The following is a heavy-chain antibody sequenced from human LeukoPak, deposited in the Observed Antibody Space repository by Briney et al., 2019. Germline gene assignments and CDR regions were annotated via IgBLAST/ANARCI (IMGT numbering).Heavy chain of an antibody. Sequence: PGGSLRLSCAASGFTFSGSAMHWVRQASGKGLESVGRIRSKANSYPTAYAASVKGRFTISRDDSKNTAYLQMNSLKTEDTAVYYCTRPPSPEYYYDSSGYYFDYWGQGTLVTVSS. D-gene: IGHD3-22*01. V-gene: IGHV3-73*01. CDR2: IRSKANSYPT. CDR3: TRPPSPEYYYDSSGYYFDY. CDR1: GFTFSGSA. J-gene: IGHJ4*02.